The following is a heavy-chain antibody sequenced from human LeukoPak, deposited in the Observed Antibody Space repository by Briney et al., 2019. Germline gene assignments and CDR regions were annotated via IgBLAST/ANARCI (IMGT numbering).Heavy chain of an antibody. V-gene: IGHV4-31*03. Sequence: SQNLSLTCTVSAGSISSGGYYWRWIRQHPGKGLVWIGYIYYSGSTYYNPSLKTRVTISLDTSKNQSSLKLSSVTAADTAVYYCASHQRGHLDYWGQGTMVTVSS. D-gene: IGHD3-10*01. J-gene: IGHJ4*02. CDR3: ASHQRGHLDY. CDR2: IYYSGST. CDR1: AGSISSGGYY.